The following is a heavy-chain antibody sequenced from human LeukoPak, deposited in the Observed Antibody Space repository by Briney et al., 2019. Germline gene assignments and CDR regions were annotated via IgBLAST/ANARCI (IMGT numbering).Heavy chain of an antibody. CDR1: GFNFANHA. Sequence: GGSLRLSCATSGFNFANHAMSWVRQTPGKGLEWVSAISGGGDITYYADSVTGRFTISRDNSKDTLFLQMHSLRPGDTAVYYCVREDTPATANYWGQGTLVTISS. D-gene: IGHD2-21*02. V-gene: IGHV3-23*01. CDR3: VREDTPATANY. J-gene: IGHJ4*02. CDR2: ISGGGDIT.